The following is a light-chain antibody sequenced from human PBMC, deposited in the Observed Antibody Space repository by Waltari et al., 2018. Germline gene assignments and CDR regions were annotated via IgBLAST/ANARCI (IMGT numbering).Light chain of an antibody. J-gene: IGKJ1*01. CDR2: KAS. CDR1: QSISNL. CDR3: QQYNGR. Sequence: DIQMTQSPSTLSASVGDRVTNTCRASQSISNLLAWYQQKPGKAPKYLISKASNLESGVPSRFSGSGSGTEFTLTISSLQPDDFASYYCQQYNGRFGQGTKVEMK. V-gene: IGKV1-5*03.